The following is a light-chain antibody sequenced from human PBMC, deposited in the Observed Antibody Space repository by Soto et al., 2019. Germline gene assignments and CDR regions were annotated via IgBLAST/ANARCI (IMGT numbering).Light chain of an antibody. CDR3: SSYTSSSTLVV. CDR2: EVS. J-gene: IGLJ2*01. CDR1: SSDVGCYNY. Sequence: QSALTKPASVSGSPGQSSTISCTGTSSDVGCYNYVSWYQQHPGKAPKLKIYEVSNRPSGVSNRFSGSKSGNTASLTISGLQAEDEADYYCSSYTSSSTLVVFGGGTQLTVL. V-gene: IGLV2-14*01.